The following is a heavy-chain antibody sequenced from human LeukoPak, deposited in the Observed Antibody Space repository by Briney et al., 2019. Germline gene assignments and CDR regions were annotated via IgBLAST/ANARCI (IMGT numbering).Heavy chain of an antibody. Sequence: GRSLRLSCAASGFTFSSYGMHWVRQAPGKGLEWVAVIWYDGSNKYYADSVKGRFTISRDNSKNTLYLQMNSLRAEDTAVYYCARIVATIRERVDYWGQGTLVTVSS. CDR2: IWYDGSNK. CDR1: GFTFSSYG. D-gene: IGHD5-12*01. V-gene: IGHV3-33*01. CDR3: ARIVATIRERVDY. J-gene: IGHJ4*02.